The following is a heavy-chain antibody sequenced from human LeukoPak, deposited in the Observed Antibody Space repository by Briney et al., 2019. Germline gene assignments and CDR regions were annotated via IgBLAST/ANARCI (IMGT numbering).Heavy chain of an antibody. CDR1: GGSFSGYY. Sequence: PSETLSLTCAVYGGSFSGYYWSWIRQPPGKGLEWIGEINHSGSTNYNPSLKSRVTISVDTSKNQFSLKLSSVTAADTAVYYCARHRPGGDTAMAYYYYGMDVWGQGTTVTVSS. V-gene: IGHV4-34*01. CDR2: INHSGST. CDR3: ARHRPGGDTAMAYYYYGMDV. D-gene: IGHD5-18*01. J-gene: IGHJ6*02.